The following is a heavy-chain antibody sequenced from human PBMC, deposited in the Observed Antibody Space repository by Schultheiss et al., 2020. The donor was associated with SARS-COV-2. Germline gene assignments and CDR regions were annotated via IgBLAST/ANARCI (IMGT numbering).Heavy chain of an antibody. D-gene: IGHD2-2*01. J-gene: IGHJ6*02. CDR3: ASRCSSTSCPAGRYYYYYGMDV. Sequence: SETLSLTCAVSGYFISSGYYWGWIRQPPGKGLEWIGYIYYSGSTNYNPSLKSRVTISVDTSKNQFSLKLSSVTAADTAVYYCASRCSSTSCPAGRYYYYYGMDVWGQGTTVTVSS. CDR1: GYFISSGYY. V-gene: IGHV4-38-2*01. CDR2: IYYSGST.